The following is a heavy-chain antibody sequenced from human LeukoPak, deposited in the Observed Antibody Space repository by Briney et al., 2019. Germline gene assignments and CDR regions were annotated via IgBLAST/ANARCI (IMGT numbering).Heavy chain of an antibody. CDR1: GGSISSYY. CDR3: TAASGSYWYFDL. Sequence: PSHTLSLTCTVSGGSISSYYWSWIRQPPGKGLEWIGVIYYNGSTNYNPSLTSRLTISVGTSKSQCSLRLSSVTAADTAVYYCTAASGSYWYFDLWGRGALVTVSS. D-gene: IGHD6-13*01. V-gene: IGHV4-59*08. CDR2: IYYNGST. J-gene: IGHJ2*01.